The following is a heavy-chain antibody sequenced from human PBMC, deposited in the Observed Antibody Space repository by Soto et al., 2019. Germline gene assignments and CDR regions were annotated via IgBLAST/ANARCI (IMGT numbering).Heavy chain of an antibody. V-gene: IGHV4-59*01. CDR3: TGAYYDVSGYSLDP. CDR2: IYYSGST. CDR1: GGSISSYD. J-gene: IGHJ5*02. D-gene: IGHD3-22*01. Sequence: SETLSLTCTVSGGSISSYDWSWIRQPPGKGLEWIGYIYYSGSTNYNPSLKSRVIISVDTAKNQFSLRLSSVSAADTAVYYCTGAYYDVSGYSLDPWGQGTSVTVS.